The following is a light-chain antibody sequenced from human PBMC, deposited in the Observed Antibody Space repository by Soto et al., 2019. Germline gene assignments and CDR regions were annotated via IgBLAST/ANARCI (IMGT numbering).Light chain of an antibody. CDR2: GAS. V-gene: IGKV3-20*01. J-gene: IGKJ1*01. CDR3: QRYDSFRT. Sequence: EIVLTQSPGTLSLSAGERATLSCRASQSVRSNFLAWYQQKPGQAPRLLIYGASNRATGIPDRFSGSGSGTDFTLTITRLEPEDFAMYYCQRYDSFRTFGQGTKVDIK. CDR1: QSVRSNF.